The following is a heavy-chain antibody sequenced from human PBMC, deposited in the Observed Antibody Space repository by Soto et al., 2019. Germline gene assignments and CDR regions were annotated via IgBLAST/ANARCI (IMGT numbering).Heavy chain of an antibody. CDR2: VSGRGGST. D-gene: IGHD4-17*01. J-gene: IGHJ6*01. CDR3: AKDSTVTTSLYFYYYGFDV. CDR1: GFTFNHYA. Sequence: VQLLESGGGLVQPGGSLRLACTASGFTFNHYAMSWVRQAPGKGLEWVSAVSGRGGSTKYADSVKGRFIISRDNSNSTLYLQMDSLRGEDTAVDYCAKDSTVTTSLYFYYYGFDVWGQGTTVTVSS. V-gene: IGHV3-23*01.